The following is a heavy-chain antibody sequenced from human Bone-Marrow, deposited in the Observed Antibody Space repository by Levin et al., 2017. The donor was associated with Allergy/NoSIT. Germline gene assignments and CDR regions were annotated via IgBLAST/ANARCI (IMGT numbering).Heavy chain of an antibody. Sequence: GESLKISCAASGFTFSSYSMNWVRQAPGKGLEWVSSISSSSSYIYYADSVKGRFTISRDNAKNSLYLQMNSLRAEDTAVYYCARAVAASPDYWGQGTLVTVSS. CDR1: GFTFSSYS. D-gene: IGHD2-15*01. CDR2: ISSSSSYI. J-gene: IGHJ4*02. CDR3: ARAVAASPDY. V-gene: IGHV3-21*01.